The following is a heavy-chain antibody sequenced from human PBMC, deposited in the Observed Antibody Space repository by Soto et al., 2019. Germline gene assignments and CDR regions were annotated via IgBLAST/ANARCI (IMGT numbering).Heavy chain of an antibody. V-gene: IGHV3-30*18. Sequence: PGGSLRLSCSASGFTFSSNGMHWVRQAPGKGLEWVAVISDDGSIKNYADSLKGRFTISRDNSKNTLYLQMNSLRAEDTAVYYCAKDNSGTYYWLDYGGQGTLVTVSS. CDR1: GFTFSSNG. CDR2: ISDDGSIK. D-gene: IGHD1-26*01. CDR3: AKDNSGTYYWLDY. J-gene: IGHJ4*02.